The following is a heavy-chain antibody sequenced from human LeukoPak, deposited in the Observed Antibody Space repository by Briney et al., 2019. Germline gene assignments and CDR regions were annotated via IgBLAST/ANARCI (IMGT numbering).Heavy chain of an antibody. V-gene: IGHV4-59*01. CDR2: IYYSGST. CDR3: ARAGGLGYYYYYYMDV. CDR1: GGSISSYY. J-gene: IGHJ6*03. Sequence: SETLSLTCTVSGGSISSYYWSWIRQPPGKGLEWIGYIYYSGSTNYNPSLKSRVTISVDTSKNQSSLKLSSVTAADTAVYYCARAGGLGYYYYYYMDVWGKGTTVTVSS. D-gene: IGHD3-16*01.